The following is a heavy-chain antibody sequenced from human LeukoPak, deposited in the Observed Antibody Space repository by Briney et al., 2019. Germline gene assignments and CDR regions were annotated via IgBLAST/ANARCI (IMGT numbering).Heavy chain of an antibody. D-gene: IGHD3-16*01. CDR2: ISSSGSTI. J-gene: IGHJ4*02. CDR1: GFTFSNYE. V-gene: IGHV3-48*03. CDR3: ARDLRDGGY. Sequence: PGGSLRLSCATSGFTFSNYEMNWVRQAPGKGLEWVSYISSSGSTISYADSVKGRFTISRDNAKNSLYLQMNSLRAEDTAVYYCARDLRDGGYWGQGTLVTVSS.